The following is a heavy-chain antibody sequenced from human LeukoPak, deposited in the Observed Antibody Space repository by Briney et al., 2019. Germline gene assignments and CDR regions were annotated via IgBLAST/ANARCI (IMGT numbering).Heavy chain of an antibody. D-gene: IGHD2-2*01. CDR1: AFSFNTYA. Sequence: GGSLRLSCAASAFSFNTYAMNWVRQAPGKGLEWVSCISSSSGTTYYADSVKGRFTISRDNAKNSLFLQMNSLRAEDTAVYYCAREGSYCSSTSCQGSHYYFYYYMDVWGKGTTVTVSS. CDR2: ISSSSGTT. V-gene: IGHV3-48*01. CDR3: AREGSYCSSTSCQGSHYYFYYYMDV. J-gene: IGHJ6*03.